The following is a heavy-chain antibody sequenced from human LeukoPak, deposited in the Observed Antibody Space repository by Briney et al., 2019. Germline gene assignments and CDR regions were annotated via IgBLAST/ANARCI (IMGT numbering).Heavy chain of an antibody. D-gene: IGHD2-2*01. CDR2: ISGSGGST. V-gene: IGHV3-23*01. CDR1: GFTFSSYA. J-gene: IGHJ4*02. CDR3: ATDCSSTSCLPFDC. Sequence: GGSLRLSCAASGFTFSSYAMSWVRQAPGKGLEWVSAISGSGGSTYYADSVKGRFTISRDNSKNTLYLQMNSLRAEDTAVYYCATDCSSTSCLPFDCWGQGTLVTVSS.